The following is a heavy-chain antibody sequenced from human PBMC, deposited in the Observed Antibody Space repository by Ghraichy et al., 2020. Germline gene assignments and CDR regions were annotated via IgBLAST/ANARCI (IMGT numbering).Heavy chain of an antibody. J-gene: IGHJ6*02. Sequence: GGSLRLSCAASGFAFSSISMNWVRQAPGKGLEWVSYINEVSSHTYYADSVRGRFTISRDNAENSLYLQMNSLTADDTAIYYCTKDTSVAARYSGMDVWGRGTTVTVSS. CDR1: GFAFSSIS. D-gene: IGHD6-6*01. CDR3: TKDTSVAARYSGMDV. V-gene: IGHV3-21*06. CDR2: INEVSSHT.